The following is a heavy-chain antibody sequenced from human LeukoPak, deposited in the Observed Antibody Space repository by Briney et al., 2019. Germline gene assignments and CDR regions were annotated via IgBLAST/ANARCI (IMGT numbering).Heavy chain of an antibody. D-gene: IGHD5-18*01. CDR1: GYTFTGYY. J-gene: IGHJ6*03. CDR3: AREKEYSYEHYMDV. Sequence: ASVKVSCKASGYTFTGYYMHWVRQAPGQGLEWMGWINPSGSSTLYAQKLQGRVTMTTDTSTSTAYMELRSLRSDDTAVYYCAREKEYSYEHYMDVWGKGTTVTVSS. CDR2: INPSGSST. V-gene: IGHV1-46*01.